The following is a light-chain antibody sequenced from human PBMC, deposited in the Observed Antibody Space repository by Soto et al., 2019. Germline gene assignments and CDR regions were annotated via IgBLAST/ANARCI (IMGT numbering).Light chain of an antibody. CDR2: DAS. J-gene: IGKJ1*01. CDR1: QSISSW. CDR3: QQYNSYST. V-gene: IGKV1-5*01. Sequence: DIQMTQSPSTLSASVGDRVTITCRASQSISSWLPWYQQKPGKAPKLLIYDASTLESGVPSRFSGSGSGTEFTLTSSSLQPDDFATFYCQQYNSYSTFGQGTKVDIK.